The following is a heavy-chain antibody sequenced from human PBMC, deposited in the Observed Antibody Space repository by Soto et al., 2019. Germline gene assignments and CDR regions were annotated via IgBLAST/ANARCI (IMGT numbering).Heavy chain of an antibody. Sequence: PGGSLRLSCAASGFTFSSYAMSWVRQAPGKGLEWVSAISGSGGSTYYADSVKGRFTISRDNSKNTLYLQMNSLRAEDTAVYYCAKVLYTAMVTQCYFDCWGQGTLVTVSS. CDR2: ISGSGGST. V-gene: IGHV3-23*01. J-gene: IGHJ4*02. CDR3: AKVLYTAMVTQCYFDC. D-gene: IGHD5-18*01. CDR1: GFTFSSYA.